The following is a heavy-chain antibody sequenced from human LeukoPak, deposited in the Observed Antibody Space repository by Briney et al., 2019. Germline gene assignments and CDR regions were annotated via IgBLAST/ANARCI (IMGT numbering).Heavy chain of an antibody. D-gene: IGHD6-19*01. Sequence: PSETLSLTCTVSGGSISSSSYYWGWLRQPPGQGLVWIGSIYYSGSTYYNPSLKGRVTVSVDTSKNQFSLKLSSVTDADTDLYYCARHFDGWQWLVPYDNWGQGTLVTVSS. V-gene: IGHV4-39*01. J-gene: IGHJ4*01. CDR3: ARHFDGWQWLVPYDN. CDR1: GGSISSSSYY. CDR2: IYYSGST.